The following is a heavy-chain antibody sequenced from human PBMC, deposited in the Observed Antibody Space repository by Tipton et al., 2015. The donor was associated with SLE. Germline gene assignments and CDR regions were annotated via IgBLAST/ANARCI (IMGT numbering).Heavy chain of an antibody. V-gene: IGHV4-59*01. CDR1: GGSISIYY. Sequence: TLSLTCTVSGGSISIYYWSWIRQPPGKGLEWIGYIYYSGSTNYNPSLKSRVTISIDTSKNQFSLRLGSVTAADTAVYYCARDRGYGMDVWGQGTTVTVSS. CDR3: ARDRGYGMDV. CDR2: IYYSGST. D-gene: IGHD3-10*01. J-gene: IGHJ6*02.